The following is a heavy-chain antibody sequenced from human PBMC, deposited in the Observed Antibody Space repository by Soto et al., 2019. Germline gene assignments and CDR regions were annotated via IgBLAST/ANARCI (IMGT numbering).Heavy chain of an antibody. CDR1: GGSVNSGAYY. CDR2: IFYSGST. J-gene: IGHJ5*02. D-gene: IGHD1-1*01. V-gene: IGHV4-30-4*01. Sequence: SETLSLTCTVSGGSVNSGAYYWSWIRQSPGKGLEWIGSIFYSGSTDYNPSLRGRITISIATSNNQFSMRLTSVTAADTALYYCARDWVHERWFDPWGQGTLVTVSS. CDR3: ARDWVHERWFDP.